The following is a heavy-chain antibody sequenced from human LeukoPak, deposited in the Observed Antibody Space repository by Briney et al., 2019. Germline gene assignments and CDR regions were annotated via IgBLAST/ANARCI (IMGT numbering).Heavy chain of an antibody. D-gene: IGHD3-3*01. CDR3: AHSGPYDFWSGYSFNY. J-gene: IGHJ4*02. Sequence: SGPTLVNPTQTLTLTCTFSGFSLSTSGVGVGWIRQPPGKALEWLALIYWNDDKRYSPSLKSRLTITKDTSKNQVVFTMTNMDPVDTATYYCAHSGPYDFWSGYSFNYWGQGTLVTVSS. CDR1: GFSLSTSGVG. V-gene: IGHV2-5*01. CDR2: IYWNDDK.